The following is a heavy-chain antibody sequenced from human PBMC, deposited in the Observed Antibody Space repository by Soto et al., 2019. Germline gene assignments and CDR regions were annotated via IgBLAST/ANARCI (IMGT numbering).Heavy chain of an antibody. CDR1: GYTFTSYG. Sequence: GASVKVSCKASGYTFTSYGISWVRQAPGQGLEWMGWISAYNGNTNYAQKLQGRVTMTTDTSTSTAYMELRSLGSDDTAVYYCARDRGDQDYYYGMDVWGQGTTVTVSS. CDR2: ISAYNGNT. D-gene: IGHD3-16*01. J-gene: IGHJ6*02. CDR3: ARDRGDQDYYYGMDV. V-gene: IGHV1-18*01.